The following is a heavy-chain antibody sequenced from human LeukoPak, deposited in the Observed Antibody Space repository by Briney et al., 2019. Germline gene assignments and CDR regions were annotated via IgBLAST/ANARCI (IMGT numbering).Heavy chain of an antibody. CDR1: GGSISSYY. CDR3: AAGDYDFGPEDY. Sequence: SETLSLTCTVSGGSISSYYWSWIRQPAGKGLEWIGRIYTSGSTNYNPSLKSRVTMSVGTSKNQFSLKLSSVTAADTAVYYCAAGDYDFGPEDYWGQGTLVTVSS. CDR2: IYTSGST. D-gene: IGHD3-3*01. V-gene: IGHV4-4*07. J-gene: IGHJ4*02.